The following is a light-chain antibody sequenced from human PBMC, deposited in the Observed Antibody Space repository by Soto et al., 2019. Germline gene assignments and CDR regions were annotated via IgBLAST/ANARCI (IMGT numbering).Light chain of an antibody. CDR1: SSDVGSYHL. V-gene: IGLV2-23*01. CDR2: EGN. CDR3: CSYAGTNTFV. J-gene: IGLJ1*01. Sequence: QSALTQPASVSGSPGQSITISCTGTSSDVGSYHLVSWYQQHPGKAPKLMIYEGNKRPSGVSNRFSGSKSANTASLTISGLQTEDEADYYCCSYAGTNTFVFGTGTKVTVL.